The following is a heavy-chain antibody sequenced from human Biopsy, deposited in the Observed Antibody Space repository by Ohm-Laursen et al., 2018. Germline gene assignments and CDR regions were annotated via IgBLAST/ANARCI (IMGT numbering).Heavy chain of an antibody. CDR2: ISYNERT. CDR3: VREPKTGTAEAWYFDL. D-gene: IGHD3-9*01. J-gene: IGHJ2*01. V-gene: IGHV4-31*03. CDR1: GASVKTSGYF. Sequence: PSDTLSLTCSVSGASVKTSGYFWAWIRQRPGKGLEWIGYISYNERTHYNPPPTSRLAISFDTSNNRISLQLRSVSVADTAVYYCVREPKTGTAEAWYFDLWGRGSPVTVPS.